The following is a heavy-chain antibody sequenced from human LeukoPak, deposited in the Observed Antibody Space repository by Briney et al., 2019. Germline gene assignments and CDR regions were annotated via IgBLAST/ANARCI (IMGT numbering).Heavy chain of an antibody. CDR2: INPNSGGT. V-gene: IGHV1-2*06. CDR3: ARGVQSKKFDY. CDR1: GYTFTGYY. D-gene: IGHD1-1*01. Sequence: GASVKVSCKASGYTFTGYYMHWVRQAPGQGLEWMGRINPNSGGTNYAQRFQGRVTMARDTSISTAYMELSRLRSDDTAVYYCARGVQSKKFDYWGRGTLVTVSS. J-gene: IGHJ4*02.